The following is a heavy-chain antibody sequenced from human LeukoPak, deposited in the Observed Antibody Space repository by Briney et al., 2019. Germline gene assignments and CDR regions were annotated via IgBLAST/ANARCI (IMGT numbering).Heavy chain of an antibody. CDR3: ARGTDSGSYSDAFDI. CDR1: GYTFTSYD. Sequence: GASVKVSCKASGYTFTSYDINWVRQATGQGLERMGWMNPNSGNTGYAQKFQGRVTMTRNTSISTAYMELSSLRSEDTAVYYCARGTDSGSYSDAFDIWGQGTMVTVSS. CDR2: MNPNSGNT. D-gene: IGHD1-26*01. J-gene: IGHJ3*02. V-gene: IGHV1-8*01.